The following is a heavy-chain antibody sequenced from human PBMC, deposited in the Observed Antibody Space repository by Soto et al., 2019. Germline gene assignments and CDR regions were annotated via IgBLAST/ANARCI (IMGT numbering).Heavy chain of an antibody. CDR3: AANRQSGGSYGDI. V-gene: IGHV1-58*01. Sequence: SVKVSCKASGFTFTSSAVQWVRQARGQRLEWIGWIVVGSGNTNYAQKFQERVTITRDMSTSTAYMELSSLRSEDTAVYYCAANRQSGGSYGDIWGQGTMVTVSS. CDR1: GFTFTSSA. CDR2: IVVGSGNT. D-gene: IGHD1-26*01. J-gene: IGHJ3*02.